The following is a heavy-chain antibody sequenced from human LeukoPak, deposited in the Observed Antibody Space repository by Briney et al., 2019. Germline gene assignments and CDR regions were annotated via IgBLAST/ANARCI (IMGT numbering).Heavy chain of an antibody. CDR2: IYSGGST. CDR3: ARVMHDSSGYYWYYYYMDV. D-gene: IGHD3-22*01. V-gene: IGHV3-53*01. CDR1: GFTVSSNY. Sequence: GGSLRLSCAASGFTVSSNYMSWVRQAPGKGLEWVSVIYSGGSTYYADSVKGRFTISRDNSKNTLYLQMNSLRAEDTAVYYCARVMHDSSGYYWYYYYMDVWGKGTTVTISS. J-gene: IGHJ6*03.